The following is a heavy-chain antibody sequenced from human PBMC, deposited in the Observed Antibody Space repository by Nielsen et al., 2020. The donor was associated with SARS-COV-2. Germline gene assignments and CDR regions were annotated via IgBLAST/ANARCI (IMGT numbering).Heavy chain of an antibody. CDR2: IYYSGIT. D-gene: IGHD3-10*01. Sequence: SETLSLTCVVSGDSISSGDYYWNWIRQHPGKGLAWIGYIYYSGITYYNPSLKSRLAISVDTSKNHFSLNLTSVTAADTAVYYCARGTMVRGVLGYYYDLDVWGQGTTVTVS. J-gene: IGHJ6*02. CDR1: GDSISSGDYY. V-gene: IGHV4-31*11. CDR3: ARGTMVRGVLGYYYDLDV.